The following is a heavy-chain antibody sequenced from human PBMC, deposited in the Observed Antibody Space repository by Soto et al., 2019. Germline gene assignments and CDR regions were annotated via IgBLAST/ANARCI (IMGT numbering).Heavy chain of an antibody. Sequence: PSETLSLTCTISGDSISISSYYWAWIRQPPGKGLEWIGSMYYSGSTYNSPSLKSRVTISVDTSKNQFSLKLSSVTAADTAVYYCARVLAYCGGDCWSHFDYWGQGTLVTVSS. D-gene: IGHD2-21*02. CDR3: ARVLAYCGGDCWSHFDY. J-gene: IGHJ4*02. CDR1: GDSISISSYY. V-gene: IGHV4-39*07. CDR2: MYYSGST.